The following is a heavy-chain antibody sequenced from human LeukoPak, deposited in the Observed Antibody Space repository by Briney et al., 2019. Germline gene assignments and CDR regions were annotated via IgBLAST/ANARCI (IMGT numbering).Heavy chain of an antibody. J-gene: IGHJ4*02. Sequence: ASVKVSCKASGGTFSSYAISWVRQAPGQGLEWMGGIIPIFGTANYAQKFQGRVTITADESTSTAYMELSSLRSEDTAVYYCARGFSGYDYSTFDYWGQGTLVTVSS. CDR1: GGTFSSYA. D-gene: IGHD5-12*01. CDR3: ARGFSGYDYSTFDY. CDR2: IIPIFGTA. V-gene: IGHV1-69*13.